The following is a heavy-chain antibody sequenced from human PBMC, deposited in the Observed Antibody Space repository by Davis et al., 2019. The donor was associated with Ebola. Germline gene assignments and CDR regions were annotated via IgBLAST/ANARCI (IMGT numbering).Heavy chain of an antibody. CDR1: GGSISSGGYS. Sequence: MPSETLSLTCAVSGGSISSGGYSWSWIRQPPGKGLEWIGYIYYSGSTYYNPSLKSRVTISVDTSKNQFSLKLSSVTAADTAVYYCAREPEALDVWGQGTTVTVSS. CDR3: AREPEALDV. CDR2: IYYSGST. V-gene: IGHV4-30-2*03. J-gene: IGHJ6*02.